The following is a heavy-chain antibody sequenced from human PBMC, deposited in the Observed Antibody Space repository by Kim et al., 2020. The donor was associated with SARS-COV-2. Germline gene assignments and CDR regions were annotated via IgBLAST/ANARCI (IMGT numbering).Heavy chain of an antibody. CDR1: GFTFDDYA. V-gene: IGHV3-9*01. J-gene: IGHJ4*02. CDR3: AKGVNGWFGGEGYFDY. CDR2: ISWNSGSI. D-gene: IGHD3-10*01. Sequence: GGSLRLSCAASGFTFDDYAMHWVRQAPGKGLEWVSGISWNSGSIGYADSVKGRFTISRDNAKNSLYLQMNSLRAEDTALYYCAKGVNGWFGGEGYFDYWGQGTLVTVSS.